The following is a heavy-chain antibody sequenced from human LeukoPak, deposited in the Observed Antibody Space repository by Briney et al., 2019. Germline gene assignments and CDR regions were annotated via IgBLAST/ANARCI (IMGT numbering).Heavy chain of an antibody. CDR3: AHSLARFGELLYWFDP. CDR1: GFSLSTSGMC. Sequence: ESGPTLVNPTQTLTLTCTFSGFSLSTSGMCVSWVRQPPGKALEWLARIDWDDDKYYSTSLKTRLTISKDTSKNQVVLTMTNMDPVDTATYYCAHSLARFGELLYWFDPWGQGTLVTVSS. CDR2: IDWDDDK. V-gene: IGHV2-70*12. D-gene: IGHD3-10*01. J-gene: IGHJ5*02.